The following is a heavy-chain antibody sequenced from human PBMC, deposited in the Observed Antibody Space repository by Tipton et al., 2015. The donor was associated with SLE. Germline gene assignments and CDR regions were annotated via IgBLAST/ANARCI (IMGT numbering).Heavy chain of an antibody. D-gene: IGHD5-18*01. J-gene: IGHJ4*02. CDR2: INPSGGST. Sequence: QSGPEVKKPGASVKVSCKASGYTFTSYYMHWVRQAPGQGLEWMGIINPSGGSTSYAQKFQGRVTMTRDTSTSTVYMELSSLRAWDTAVYYCAGDRGGEQLWFFDSGGQGTLVTVSS. CDR1: GYTFTSYY. CDR3: AGDRGGEQLWFFDS. V-gene: IGHV1-46*03.